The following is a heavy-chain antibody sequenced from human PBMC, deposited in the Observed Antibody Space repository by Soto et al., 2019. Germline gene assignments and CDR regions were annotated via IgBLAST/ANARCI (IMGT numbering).Heavy chain of an antibody. CDR1: GFTFSSYA. CDR2: ISSNGGSI. CDR3: ARGPVVGSYYDSPLDH. J-gene: IGHJ4*02. V-gene: IGHV3-64*02. D-gene: IGHD3-10*01. Sequence: GGSLRLSCAASGFTFSSYAMNWVRQAPGKGLEYVSGISSNGGSIFYADSVRGRFTISRDNSKSTLYLQMGSLRAEDMAEYYCARGPVVGSYYDSPLDHWGQGTLVTVSS.